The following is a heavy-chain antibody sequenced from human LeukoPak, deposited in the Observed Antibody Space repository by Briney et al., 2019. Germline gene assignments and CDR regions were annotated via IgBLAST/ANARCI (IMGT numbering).Heavy chain of an antibody. V-gene: IGHV3-30*02. CDR3: AKGSSASRPYYFDY. CDR2: IQYDESYK. D-gene: IGHD2-2*01. Sequence: GGSLRLSCAASGFTFSSYGMHWVRQAPGKGLEWVTFIQYDESYKCYADSVKGRFTISRDNSKNTLYLQMNSLRAEDTAEYYCAKGSSASRPYYFDYWGQGTLVTVSS. J-gene: IGHJ4*02. CDR1: GFTFSSYG.